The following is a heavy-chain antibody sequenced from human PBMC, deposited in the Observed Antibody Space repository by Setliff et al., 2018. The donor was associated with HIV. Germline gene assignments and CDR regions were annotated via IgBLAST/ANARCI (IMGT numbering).Heavy chain of an antibody. D-gene: IGHD2-21*01. Sequence: PGGSLRLSCAASGFSFSSYAIHWVRQAPGKGLEWVAVISYDGSNKFYADSVRGRFTISRDNTKNTVYLQMNSLRAEDTAVYYCAKDEREALVNFFDAFDIWGQGTMVTVSS. V-gene: IGHV3-30-3*01. CDR2: ISYDGSNK. J-gene: IGHJ3*02. CDR1: GFSFSSYA. CDR3: AKDEREALVNFFDAFDI.